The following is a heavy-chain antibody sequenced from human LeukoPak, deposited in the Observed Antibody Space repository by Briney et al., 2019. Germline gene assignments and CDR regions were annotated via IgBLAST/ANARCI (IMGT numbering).Heavy chain of an antibody. D-gene: IGHD6-13*01. CDR2: ISGSGGST. J-gene: IGHJ6*03. CDR1: GFTFSSYA. CDR3: AKEAAAALESYYYYMDV. Sequence: GGSLRLPCAASGFTFSSYAMSWVRQAPGKGLEWVSAISGSGGSTYYADSVKGRFTISRDNSKNTLYLQMNSLRAEDTAVYYCAKEAAAALESYYYYMDVWGEGTTVTVSS. V-gene: IGHV3-23*01.